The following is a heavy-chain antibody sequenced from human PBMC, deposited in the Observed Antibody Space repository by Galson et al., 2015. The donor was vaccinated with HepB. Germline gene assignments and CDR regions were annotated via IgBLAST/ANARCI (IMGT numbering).Heavy chain of an antibody. Sequence: SLRLSCAASGFTFSSYAMSWVRQAPGKGLEWVSAISGSGGSTYYADSVKGRFTISRDNSKNTLYLQMNSLRAEDTAVDYCAKDGIWFGGHDYYGMDVWGQGTTVTVSS. CDR3: AKDGIWFGGHDYYGMDV. CDR1: GFTFSSYA. J-gene: IGHJ6*02. V-gene: IGHV3-23*01. CDR2: ISGSGGST. D-gene: IGHD3-10*01.